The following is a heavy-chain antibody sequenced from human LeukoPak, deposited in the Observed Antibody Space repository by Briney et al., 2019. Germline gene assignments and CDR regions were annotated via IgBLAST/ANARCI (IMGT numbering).Heavy chain of an antibody. Sequence: GGSLRLSCAASGFTFSSHGMHWVRQAPGKGLEWVAVISYDGSNKYYADSVKGRFTISRDNSKNTLYLQMNSLRGEDTAMYYCARDQPTAFDIWGQGTMVTVSS. CDR2: ISYDGSNK. J-gene: IGHJ3*02. CDR3: ARDQPTAFDI. CDR1: GFTFSSHG. V-gene: IGHV3-30*03.